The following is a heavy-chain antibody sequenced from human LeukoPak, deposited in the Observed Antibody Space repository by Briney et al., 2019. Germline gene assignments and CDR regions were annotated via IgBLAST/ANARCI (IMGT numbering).Heavy chain of an antibody. CDR3: ARRNYYDSSGYTFAY. V-gene: IGHV4-39*01. CDR2: IYYSGST. Sequence: PSETLSLTCTVSGGSISSSSYYWGWIRQPPGKGLEWIGSIYYSGSTYYNPSLKSRVTISVDTSKNQFSLKLSSVTAADTAVYYCARRNYYDSSGYTFAYWGQGTLVTLSS. D-gene: IGHD3-22*01. CDR1: GGSISSSSYY. J-gene: IGHJ4*02.